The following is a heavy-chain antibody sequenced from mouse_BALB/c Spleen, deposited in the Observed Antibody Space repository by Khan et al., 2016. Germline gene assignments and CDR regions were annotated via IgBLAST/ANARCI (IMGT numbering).Heavy chain of an antibody. Sequence: VQLQQSGAELVKPGASVKLSCTASGFNIKDTYMHWVKQRPEQGLEWIGRIDPANGNTKYDPKFPGKATITADTSSNTAYLQLSSLTSEDTAVFYCARSTYDYDVGFAYWGQGTLVTVSA. V-gene: IGHV14-3*02. CDR1: GFNIKDTY. CDR2: IDPANGNT. D-gene: IGHD2-4*01. CDR3: ARSTYDYDVGFAY. J-gene: IGHJ3*01.